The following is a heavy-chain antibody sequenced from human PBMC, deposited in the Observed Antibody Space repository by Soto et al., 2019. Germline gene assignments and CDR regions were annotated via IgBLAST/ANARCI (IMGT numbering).Heavy chain of an antibody. J-gene: IGHJ5*02. CDR3: ARGKMMYYDGPGSYSWFDP. Sequence: PFLTLSDSNAVDEGSCSGYCCSRIRQPQGKGLEWIGEINHSGSTNYNPSLKSRVTISVDTSKNQFSLKLSSVTAADTAVYYCARGKMMYYDGPGSYSWFDPWGQGTLVTVSS. CDR1: EGSCSGYC. V-gene: IGHV4-34*01. D-gene: IGHD3-10*01. CDR2: INHSGST.